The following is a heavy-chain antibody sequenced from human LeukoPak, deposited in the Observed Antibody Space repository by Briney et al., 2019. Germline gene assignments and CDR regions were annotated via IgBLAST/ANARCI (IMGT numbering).Heavy chain of an antibody. Sequence: ASVKLCCKASGYTLTSYGISWVRQAPGQGLEWMGWISAYNGNTNYAQKLQGRVTMTTDTSTSTAYMELRSLRSDDTAVYYCARVGNYGDYVDAFDIWGQGTMVTVSS. V-gene: IGHV1-18*01. CDR2: ISAYNGNT. J-gene: IGHJ3*02. D-gene: IGHD4-17*01. CDR3: ARVGNYGDYVDAFDI. CDR1: GYTLTSYG.